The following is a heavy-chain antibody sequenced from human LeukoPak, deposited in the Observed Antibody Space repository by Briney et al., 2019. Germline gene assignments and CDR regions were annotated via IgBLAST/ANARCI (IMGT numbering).Heavy chain of an antibody. J-gene: IGHJ4*02. V-gene: IGHV3-43D*03. CDR2: INWDGGST. CDR3: AKDPTTYYDILTGYLGGGFDY. D-gene: IGHD3-9*01. Sequence: GGSLRLSCVASGFTFYDYAMHWVRQAPGKGLEWVSGINWDGGSTYYADSVKGRLTISRDNSRHSLYLQMNSLRAEDTAVYYCAKDPTTYYDILTGYLGGGFDYWGQGTLVTVSS. CDR1: GFTFYDYA.